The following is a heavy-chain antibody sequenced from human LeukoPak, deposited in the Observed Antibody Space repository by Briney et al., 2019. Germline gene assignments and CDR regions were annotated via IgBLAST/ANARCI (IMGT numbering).Heavy chain of an antibody. CDR1: GGSISSSSYY. D-gene: IGHD1-26*01. V-gene: IGHV4-39*07. J-gene: IGHJ4*02. CDR3: ARGEVGATNFDY. CDR2: IYHSGST. Sequence: SETLSLTCTVSGGSISSSSYYWGWIRQPPGKGPEWIGSIYHSGSTYYNPSLESRVTISVDTSKNQFSLRLSSVTAADTAVYYCARGEVGATNFDYWGQGTLVTVSS.